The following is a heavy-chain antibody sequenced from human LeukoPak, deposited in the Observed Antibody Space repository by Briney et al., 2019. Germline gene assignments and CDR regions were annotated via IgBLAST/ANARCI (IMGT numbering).Heavy chain of an antibody. Sequence: GGSLRLSCAASGFTFRSNSMSWVRQAPGKGLEWVSAITGTGENTYYADFVKGRFTISRDNSNNTLYLQMNSLRAEDTAAYYCAKIGGYFDYWGQGTLVTVSS. CDR3: AKIGGYFDY. CDR1: GFTFRSNS. CDR2: ITGTGENT. J-gene: IGHJ4*02. D-gene: IGHD3-10*01. V-gene: IGHV3-23*01.